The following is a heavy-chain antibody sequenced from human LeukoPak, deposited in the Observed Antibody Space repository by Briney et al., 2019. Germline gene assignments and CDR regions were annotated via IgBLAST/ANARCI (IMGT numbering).Heavy chain of an antibody. CDR1: GGTFSSYA. V-gene: IGHV1-69*05. J-gene: IGHJ5*02. Sequence: ASVKVSCKASGGTFSSYAISWVRQAPGQGLEWMGGIIPIFGTANYAQKFQGRVTITRNTSISTAYMELSSLRSEDTAVYYCARGEKGWFDPWGQGTLVTVSS. CDR2: IIPIFGTA. CDR3: ARGEKGWFDP.